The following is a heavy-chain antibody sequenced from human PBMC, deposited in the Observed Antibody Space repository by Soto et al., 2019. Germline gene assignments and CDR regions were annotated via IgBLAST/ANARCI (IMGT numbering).Heavy chain of an antibody. D-gene: IGHD6-13*01. CDR2: ISSSSSYI. J-gene: IGHJ6*02. CDR3: ASNPQVVTTSYYYYGMDV. CDR1: GFTFSSYS. Sequence: GGSLRLSCAASGFTFSSYSMNWVRQAPGKGLEWVSSISSSSSYIYYADSVKGRFTISRDNAKNSLYLQMNSLRAEDTAVYYCASNPQVVTTSYYYYGMDVWGQGTTVTVSS. V-gene: IGHV3-21*01.